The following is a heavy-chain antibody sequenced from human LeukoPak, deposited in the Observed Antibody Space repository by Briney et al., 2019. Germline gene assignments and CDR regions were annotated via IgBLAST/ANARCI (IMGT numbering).Heavy chain of an antibody. Sequence: KPSQTLSLTCTVSGGSISSGSYYWSWIRQPAGKGLEWIGRICTSGSTNYNPSLKSRVTISVDTSKNQFSLKLSSVTAADTAVYYCARAVTYYDFWSGYYGYYGMDVWGQGTTVTVSS. CDR1: GGSISSGSYY. CDR2: ICTSGST. CDR3: ARAVTYYDFWSGYYGYYGMDV. D-gene: IGHD3-3*01. V-gene: IGHV4-61*02. J-gene: IGHJ6*02.